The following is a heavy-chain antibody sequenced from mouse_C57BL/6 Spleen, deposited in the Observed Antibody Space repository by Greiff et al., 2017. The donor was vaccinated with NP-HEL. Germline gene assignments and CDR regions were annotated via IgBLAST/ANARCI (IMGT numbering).Heavy chain of an antibody. CDR3: ASLEQESFDY. Sequence: QVQLQQSGAELVMPGASVKLSCKASGYTFTSYWMHWVKQRPGQGLEWIGEIDPSASYTNYNQKFKGKSTLTVDKSSSTAYMRLSSLTSEDSAVYYCASLEQESFDYWGQGTTLTVSS. V-gene: IGHV1-69*01. CDR2: IDPSASYT. CDR1: GYTFTSYW. J-gene: IGHJ2*01.